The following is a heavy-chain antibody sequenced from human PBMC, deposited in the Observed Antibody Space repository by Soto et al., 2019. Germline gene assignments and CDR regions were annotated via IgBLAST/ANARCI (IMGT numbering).Heavy chain of an antibody. D-gene: IGHD3-10*01. V-gene: IGHV3-21*01. CDR1: GLTFSSYS. J-gene: IGHJ6*02. CDR3: AREVVTMVRGVIITGYYGMDV. CDR2: ISSRSSDI. Sequence: GGSLRLSCAASGLTFSSYSMNWVRQAPGKRLEWVSSISSRSSDIYYADSVKGRFTISRDNAKKSLYLQMTSLRAEDTAVYYCAREVVTMVRGVIITGYYGMDVWGQGTTVTVSS.